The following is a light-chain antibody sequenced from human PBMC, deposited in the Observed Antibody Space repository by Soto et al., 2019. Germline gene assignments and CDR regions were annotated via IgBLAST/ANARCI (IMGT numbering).Light chain of an antibody. V-gene: IGKV3-20*01. CDR1: QSVSSSY. CDR3: QQYGSSPQET. J-gene: IGKJ2*01. CDR2: GAS. Sequence: EIVLTQSPGTLSLSPGERATLSCRASQSVSSSYLAWYQQKPGQAPRLLIYGASSRATGIPDRFSGSGSGTEFTLTISRLEPEDFAVYYCQQYGSSPQETFGQGTKLEIK.